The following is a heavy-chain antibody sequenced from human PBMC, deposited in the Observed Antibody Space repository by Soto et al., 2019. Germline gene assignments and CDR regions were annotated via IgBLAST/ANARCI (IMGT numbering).Heavy chain of an antibody. Sequence: GASVKVSCAASGFTFTDYAVSWVRQAPGKGLEWVSTISGSGRSADYADSVKGRFTISRDNPKNTLYLLVNSLRADDTAVYYCAKEAVPGGYDYFDYWGQGTLVTVSS. CDR1: GFTFTDYA. J-gene: IGHJ4*02. D-gene: IGHD3-22*01. CDR2: ISGSGRSA. CDR3: AKEAVPGGYDYFDY. V-gene: IGHV3-23*01.